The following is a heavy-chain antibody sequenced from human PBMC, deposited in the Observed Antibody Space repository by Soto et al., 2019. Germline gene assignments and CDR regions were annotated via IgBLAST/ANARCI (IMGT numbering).Heavy chain of an antibody. CDR1: GDSFSSYA. D-gene: IGHD6-13*01. J-gene: IGHJ4*02. Sequence: QVQLVQSGAEMKKPGSSVKVYCKVSGDSFSSYAISWVRQAPGEGLEWVGGIIPIFETANYAQNFQGRVTITAVESTTTAYLEVTRLRPQDTAVFYCAASVSSRWQHDYWVQGTLITVSS. CDR3: AASVSSRWQHDY. V-gene: IGHV1-69*01. CDR2: IIPIFETA.